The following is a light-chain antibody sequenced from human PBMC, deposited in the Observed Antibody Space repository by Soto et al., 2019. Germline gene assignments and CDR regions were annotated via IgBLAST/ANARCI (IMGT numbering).Light chain of an antibody. J-gene: IGLJ1*01. CDR1: SSNIGADYD. CDR2: GNT. V-gene: IGLV1-40*01. CDR3: QSYDISLSANV. Sequence: QPVLTQPPSVSGAPGQRVTISCTGGSSNIGADYDIHWYQQVPGRAPKLLISGNTNRPSGVPDRFSGSKSGTSASLAITGLQAEDEADYYCQSYDISLSANVFGTGTKLTVL.